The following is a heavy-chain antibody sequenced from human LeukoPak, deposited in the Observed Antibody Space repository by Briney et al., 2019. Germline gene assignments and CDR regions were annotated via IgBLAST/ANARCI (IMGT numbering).Heavy chain of an antibody. CDR3: ALGIPTTAMIHY. J-gene: IGHJ4*02. D-gene: IGHD7-27*01. V-gene: IGHV1-3*01. CDR1: GYTFTSYA. CDR2: INAGNGNT. Sequence: ASVKVSCKASGYTFTSYAMHWVRQAPGQRLEWMGWINAGNGNTKYSQKFQGRVTITRDTSASTAYMELSSLRSEDTAVNYCALGIPTTAMIHYWGQGTLVTVSS.